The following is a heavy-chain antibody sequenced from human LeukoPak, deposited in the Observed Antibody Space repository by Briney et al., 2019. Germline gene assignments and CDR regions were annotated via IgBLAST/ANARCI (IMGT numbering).Heavy chain of an antibody. V-gene: IGHV3-23*01. Sequence: GGSLRLSCAASGFTFSSYAMSLVRQAPGKGLEWVSAISGSGGSTYYADSVKGRFTISRDNSKNTLYLQMNSLRAEDTAVYYCAKDRNIVVVPAASRYYYYGMDVWGQGTTVTVSS. J-gene: IGHJ6*02. D-gene: IGHD2-2*01. CDR1: GFTFSSYA. CDR2: ISGSGGST. CDR3: AKDRNIVVVPAASRYYYYGMDV.